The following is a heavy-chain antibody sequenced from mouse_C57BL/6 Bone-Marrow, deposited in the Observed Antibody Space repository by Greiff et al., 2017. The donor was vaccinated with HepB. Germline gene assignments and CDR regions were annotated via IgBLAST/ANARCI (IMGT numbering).Heavy chain of an antibody. CDR2: INPSTGGT. CDR3: ARTEIRNYAMGY. J-gene: IGHJ4*01. Sequence: VQLKQSGPELVKPGASVKISCKASGYSFTGYYMNWVKQSPEKSLEWIGEINPSTGGTTYNQKFKAKATLTVDKSSSTAYVQLKSLTSEDSAVYYCARTEIRNYAMGYWGQGTSVTVSS. CDR1: GYSFTGYY. D-gene: IGHD5-1-1*01. V-gene: IGHV1-42*01.